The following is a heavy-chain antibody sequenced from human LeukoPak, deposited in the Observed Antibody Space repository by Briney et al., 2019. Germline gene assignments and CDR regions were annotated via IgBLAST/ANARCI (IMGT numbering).Heavy chain of an antibody. CDR2: ISGSGGST. V-gene: IGHV3-23*01. CDR1: GFTFSSYA. D-gene: IGHD3-3*01. J-gene: IGHJ4*02. Sequence: GGSLRLSCAASGFTFSSYAMSWVRQAPGKGLEWVSAISGSGGSTYYADSVKGRFTISRGNSKNTLYLQMNSLRAEDTAVYYCAKGLGVIYYFDYWGQGTLVTVSS. CDR3: AKGLGVIYYFDY.